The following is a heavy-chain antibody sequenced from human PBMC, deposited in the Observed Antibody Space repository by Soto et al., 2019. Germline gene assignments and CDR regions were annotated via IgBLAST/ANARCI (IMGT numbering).Heavy chain of an antibody. CDR1: GFTFSSYA. V-gene: IGHV3-30-3*01. CDR2: ISYDGSNK. CDR3: ARDPGGIGYYYYYGMDV. J-gene: IGHJ6*02. Sequence: GESLKISFAASGFTFSSYAMHWVRQAPGKGLEWVAVISYDGSNKYYADSVKGRFTISRDNSKNTLYLQMNSLRAEDTAVYYCARDPGGIGYYYYYGMDVWGQGTTVTVSS.